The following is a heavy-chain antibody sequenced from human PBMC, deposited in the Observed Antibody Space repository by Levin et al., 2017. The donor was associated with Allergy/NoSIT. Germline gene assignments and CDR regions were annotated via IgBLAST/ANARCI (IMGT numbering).Heavy chain of an antibody. CDR1: GFTFSNYA. Sequence: GGSLRLSCAASGFTFSNYAMHWVRQAPGKGLEWVAVISYDGSRRFYADSVKGRFTISRDSSKNTLYLQMNSLRGEDTAVYSCAKDAAGLDYYFDYWGQGTLVTVSS. J-gene: IGHJ4*02. V-gene: IGHV3-30*18. CDR3: AKDAAGLDYYFDY. D-gene: IGHD3/OR15-3a*01. CDR2: ISYDGSRR.